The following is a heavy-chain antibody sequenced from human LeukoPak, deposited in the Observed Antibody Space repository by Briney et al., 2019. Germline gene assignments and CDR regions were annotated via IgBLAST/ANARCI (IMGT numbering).Heavy chain of an antibody. Sequence: PGGSLRLSCAASGFTFSSYSMNWVRQAPGKGLEWVAFIRYDGSNKYYADSVKGRFTISRDNSKNTLYLQMNSLRAEDTAVYYCAKGRDGYNFAFDIWGQGTMVTVSS. V-gene: IGHV3-30*02. J-gene: IGHJ3*02. CDR2: IRYDGSNK. D-gene: IGHD5-24*01. CDR1: GFTFSSYS. CDR3: AKGRDGYNFAFDI.